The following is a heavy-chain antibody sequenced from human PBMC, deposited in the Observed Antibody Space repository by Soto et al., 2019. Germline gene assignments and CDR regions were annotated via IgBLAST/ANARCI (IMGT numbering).Heavy chain of an antibody. CDR3: ARAWLGMVTIDY. CDR1: GYTFTGYY. D-gene: IGHD5-18*01. CDR2: INPNSGGT. Sequence: WASVKVSCKASGYTFTGYYMHWVRQAPGQGLEWMGWINPNSGGTNYAQKFQGRVTMTRDTSISTAYMELSRLRSDDTAVYYCARAWLGMVTIDYWGQGTLVTVSS. J-gene: IGHJ4*02. V-gene: IGHV1-2*02.